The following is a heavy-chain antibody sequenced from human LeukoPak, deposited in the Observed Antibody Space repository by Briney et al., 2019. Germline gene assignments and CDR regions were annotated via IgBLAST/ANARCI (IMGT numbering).Heavy chain of an antibody. Sequence: SETLSLTCAVSGGSISSGGYSWSWIRQPPGKSLEWIGYIYHSGSTYYNPSLKSRVTISVDRSKNQFSLKLSSVTAADTAVYYCARAGIAAAGTFDYWGQGTLVTVSS. CDR3: ARAGIAAAGTFDY. D-gene: IGHD6-13*01. J-gene: IGHJ4*02. CDR2: IYHSGST. CDR1: GGSISSGGYS. V-gene: IGHV4-30-2*01.